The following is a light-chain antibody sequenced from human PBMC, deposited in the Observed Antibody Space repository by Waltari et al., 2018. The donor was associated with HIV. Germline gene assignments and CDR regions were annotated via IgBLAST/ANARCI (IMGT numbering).Light chain of an antibody. CDR1: QGISSR. CDR3: QQANSFPPG. J-gene: IGKJ3*01. Sequence: DIQMTQSPSSVSASVGDRVTITCRASQGISSRLAWYQQKPGKAPKLLIYAASSLQSGVQSRFRGSGSGTDFTRTISSLQPEDFATYYCQQANSFPPGFGPGTKVDIK. V-gene: IGKV1-12*01. CDR2: AAS.